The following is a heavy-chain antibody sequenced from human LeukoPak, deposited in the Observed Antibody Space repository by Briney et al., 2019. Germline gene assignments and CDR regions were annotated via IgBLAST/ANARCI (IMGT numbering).Heavy chain of an antibody. V-gene: IGHV3-30*18. CDR3: AKRGFGSSSQFLDY. CDR1: GFIFSNYG. CDR2: ISYNGNNK. D-gene: IGHD6-13*01. Sequence: GGSLGLSCAASGFIFSNYGMHWVRQAPGKGLEWVAVISYNGNNKYYADSVKGRFTISRDNSKNTLFLQMDSLRPEDTALYYCAKRGFGSSSQFLDYWGQGTLVTVSS. J-gene: IGHJ4*02.